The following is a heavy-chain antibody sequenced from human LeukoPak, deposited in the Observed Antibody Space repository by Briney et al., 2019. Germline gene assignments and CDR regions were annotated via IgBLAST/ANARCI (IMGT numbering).Heavy chain of an antibody. J-gene: IGHJ4*02. CDR3: ARDMATVQHQD. CDR2: ISAYSGNT. V-gene: IGHV1-18*01. Sequence: GASVKVSCKTSGYIFTNYGISRVRQAPGQGLEWMGWISAYSGNTNYVQKFQDRVTMTTDTSTSTAYMELRSLRSDDTAVYFCARDMATVQHQDWGQGTLVTVSS. D-gene: IGHD4-17*01. CDR1: GYIFTNYG.